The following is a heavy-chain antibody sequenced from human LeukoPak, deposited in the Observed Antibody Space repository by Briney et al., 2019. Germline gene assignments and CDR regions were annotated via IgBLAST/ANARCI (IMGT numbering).Heavy chain of an antibody. CDR2: INPNSGGT. CDR1: GYTFTGYY. Sequence: ASVKVSCKASGYTFTGYYMHWVRQAPGQGLEWMGWINPNSGGTNYAQKFQGRVTMTRDTSISTAYMELSRLRSDDTAVYYCARFGGSTPPTEEVGMDVWGQGTTVTVSS. CDR3: ARFGGSTPPTEEVGMDV. V-gene: IGHV1-2*02. D-gene: IGHD1-26*01. J-gene: IGHJ6*02.